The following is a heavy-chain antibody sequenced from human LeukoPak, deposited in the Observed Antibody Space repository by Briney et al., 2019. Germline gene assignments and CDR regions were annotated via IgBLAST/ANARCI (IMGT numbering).Heavy chain of an antibody. CDR1: GGSFSGYY. Sequence: SETLSLTCAVYGGSFSGYYWSWIRQPPGKGLEWIGEINHSGSTNYNPSLKSRVTISVDTSKNQFSLKLSSVTAADTAVYYCARGGYCSGGSCYFFYYYYMDVWGKGTTVTVSS. CDR3: ARGGYCSGGSCYFFYYYYMDV. CDR2: INHSGST. D-gene: IGHD2-15*01. J-gene: IGHJ6*03. V-gene: IGHV4-34*01.